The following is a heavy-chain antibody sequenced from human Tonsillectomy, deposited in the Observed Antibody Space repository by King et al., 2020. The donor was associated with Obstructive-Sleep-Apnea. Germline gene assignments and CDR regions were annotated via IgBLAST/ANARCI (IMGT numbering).Heavy chain of an antibody. J-gene: IGHJ4*02. Sequence: VQLVESGGGLVQPGGSLRLSCAASGFTFSSYSLHWVRQAPGKGLEWLSYISSGGTTIYYADSVQGRFTISRDNAKTSLSLQINSLSAEDTAVYFGAREGGYYDRSGYAQIFDYWGQGTLVTVSS. V-gene: IGHV3-48*03. D-gene: IGHD3-22*01. CDR2: ISSGGTTI. CDR3: AREGGYYDRSGYAQIFDY. CDR1: GFTFSSYS.